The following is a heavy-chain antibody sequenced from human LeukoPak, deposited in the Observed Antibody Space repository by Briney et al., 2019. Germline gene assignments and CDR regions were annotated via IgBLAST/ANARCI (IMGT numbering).Heavy chain of an antibody. J-gene: IGHJ6*02. CDR1: GFTFSSYS. Sequence: GGSLRLSCAASGFTFSSYSMNWVRQAPGKGLEWVSSISSSSSYIYYADSVKGRFTISRDNAKNSLYLQMNSLRAEDTAAYYCAREGASSSSDGMDVWGQGTTVTVSS. CDR2: ISSSSSYI. V-gene: IGHV3-21*01. CDR3: AREGASSSSDGMDV. D-gene: IGHD6-13*01.